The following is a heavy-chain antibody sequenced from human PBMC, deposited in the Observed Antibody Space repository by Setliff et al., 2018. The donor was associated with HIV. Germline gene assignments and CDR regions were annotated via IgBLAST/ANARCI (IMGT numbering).Heavy chain of an antibody. J-gene: IGHJ4*02. D-gene: IGHD3-22*01. V-gene: IGHV1-69*13. CDR3: ARGGVYYYDSSGWSMDY. CDR1: GGTFSSYA. CDR2: IIPVFGTT. Sequence: SVKVSCKASGGTFSSYAISWVRQAPRQGLDWMGGIIPVFGTTNYAQKFQGRVTITADESTSTAYMELSSLRSEDTAVYYCARGGVYYYDSSGWSMDYWGQGTLVTVSS.